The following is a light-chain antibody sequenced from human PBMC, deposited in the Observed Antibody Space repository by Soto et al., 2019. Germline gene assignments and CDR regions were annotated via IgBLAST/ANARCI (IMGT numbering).Light chain of an antibody. CDR1: QSLVYSDGNTY. V-gene: IGKV2-30*01. CDR2: KVS. J-gene: IGKJ2*01. CDR3: MQGTYWPYT. Sequence: DVVMTQSPLSLPVTLGQPASISCRSSQSLVYSDGNTYLNWFQQRPGQSPRRLIYKVSNRDSGVPDRFSGSGSGSDFTLKISRVEAEDVGVSYCMQGTYWPYTLGQGTNLEIK.